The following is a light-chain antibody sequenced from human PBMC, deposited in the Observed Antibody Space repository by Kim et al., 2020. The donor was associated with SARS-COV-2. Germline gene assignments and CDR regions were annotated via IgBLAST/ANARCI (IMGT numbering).Light chain of an antibody. J-gene: IGKJ3*01. CDR1: QGISSY. CDR3: QKYNSAPRT. Sequence: DIQMTQSPSTLSAFVGDRITITCRASQGISSYLAWYQQKPGKVPKLLIYAASTLQSGVPSRFSGSGSGTDFTLTISSLQPEDVATYYCQKYNSAPRTFGPGTKVDIK. CDR2: AAS. V-gene: IGKV1-27*01.